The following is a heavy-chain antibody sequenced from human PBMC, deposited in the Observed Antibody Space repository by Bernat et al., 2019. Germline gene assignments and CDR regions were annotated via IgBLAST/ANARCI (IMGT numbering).Heavy chain of an antibody. CDR1: GFTFSNAW. CDR2: IKSKTDGGTT. J-gene: IGHJ4*02. D-gene: IGHD6-13*01. V-gene: IGHV3-15*01. Sequence: EVQLVESGGGLVKPGGSLRLSCAASGFTFSNAWMSRVRQAPGKGPEWVGRIKSKTDGGTTDYAAPVKGRFTISRDDSKNTLYMQMNNLKTEDTAVYYCTTDWREQLVTYWGQGNLVTVSS. CDR3: TTDWREQLVTY.